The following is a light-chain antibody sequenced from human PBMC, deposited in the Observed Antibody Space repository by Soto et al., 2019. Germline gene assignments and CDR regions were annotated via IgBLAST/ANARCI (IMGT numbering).Light chain of an antibody. J-gene: IGLJ2*01. CDR3: CSYTSLSTVV. Sequence: QSALTQPASVSGSPGQSITISCTGTSSDVCGYNHVSWYQHSPGKAPKLILFAVSDRPSGVSHRFSGSKSGNTASLTISGLQADDEADYYCCSYTSLSTVVFGGGTKVTVL. CDR2: AVS. CDR1: SSDVCGYNH. V-gene: IGLV2-14*01.